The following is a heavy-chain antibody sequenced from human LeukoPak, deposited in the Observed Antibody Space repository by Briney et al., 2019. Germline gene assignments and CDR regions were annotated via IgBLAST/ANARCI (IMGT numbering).Heavy chain of an antibody. Sequence: GGSLRLSCAASGFTFSRYDMDWVRQAPGKGLEWVAVISNDGSNKNYADSVKGRFTISRDNSKNTLYLQVNSVRAEDTAVYYCARDTSGYYDYWGQGALVTVSS. CDR2: ISNDGSNK. V-gene: IGHV3-30*03. CDR3: ARDTSGYYDY. J-gene: IGHJ4*02. D-gene: IGHD2-15*01. CDR1: GFTFSRYD.